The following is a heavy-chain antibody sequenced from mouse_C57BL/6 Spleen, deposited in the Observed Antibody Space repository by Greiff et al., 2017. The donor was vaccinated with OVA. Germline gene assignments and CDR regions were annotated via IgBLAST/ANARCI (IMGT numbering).Heavy chain of an antibody. V-gene: IGHV1-66*01. CDR3: ARLVTTRLDY. CDR2: IYPGSGNT. J-gene: IGHJ2*01. D-gene: IGHD2-2*01. CDR1: GYSFTSYY. Sequence: VQLQQSGPELVKPGASVKISCKASGYSFTSYYIHWVKQRPGQGLEWIGWIYPGSGNTKYNEKFKGKATLTADTSSSTAYMQLSSLTSEDSAVYYCARLVTTRLDYWGQGTTLTVSS.